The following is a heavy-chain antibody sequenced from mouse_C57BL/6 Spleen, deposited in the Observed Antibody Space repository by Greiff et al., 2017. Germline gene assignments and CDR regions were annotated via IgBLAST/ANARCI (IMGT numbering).Heavy chain of an antibody. CDR1: GYAFSSSW. D-gene: IGHD1-1*01. Sequence: VQGVESGPELVKPGASVKISCKASGYAFSSSWMNWVKQRPGKGLEWIGRIYPGDGDTNYNGKFKGKATLTADKTSSTAYMQLSSLTSEDSAVYFCARGGGSSYWGQGTTLTVSS. J-gene: IGHJ2*01. CDR3: ARGGGSSY. CDR2: IYPGDGDT. V-gene: IGHV1-82*01.